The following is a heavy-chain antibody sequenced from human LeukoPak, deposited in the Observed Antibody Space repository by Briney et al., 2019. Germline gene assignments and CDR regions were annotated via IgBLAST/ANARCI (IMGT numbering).Heavy chain of an antibody. D-gene: IGHD5-12*01. CDR2: ISSSGSTI. V-gene: IGHV3-48*03. J-gene: IGHJ4*02. CDR3: AKDGLRGYSGYDYDY. CDR1: GFTFSSYE. Sequence: GGSLRLSCAASGFTFSSYEMNWVRQAPGKGLEWVSYISSSGSTIYYADSVKGRFTISRDNAKNSLYLQMNSLRAEDTAVYYCAKDGLRGYSGYDYDYWGQGTLVTVSS.